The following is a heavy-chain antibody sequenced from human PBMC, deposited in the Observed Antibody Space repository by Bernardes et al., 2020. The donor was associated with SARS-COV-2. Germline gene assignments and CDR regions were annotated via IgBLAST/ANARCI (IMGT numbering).Heavy chain of an antibody. CDR3: ARDSGIVGAIYFDY. Sequence: GGSLRLSCAASGFTFSSYWMSWVRQAPGKGLEWVANIKQDGSEKYYVDSVKGRFTISRDNAKNSLYLQMNSLRAEDTAVYYCARDSGIVGAIYFDYWGQGTLVTVSS. CDR2: IKQDGSEK. V-gene: IGHV3-7*01. D-gene: IGHD1-26*01. J-gene: IGHJ4*02. CDR1: GFTFSSYW.